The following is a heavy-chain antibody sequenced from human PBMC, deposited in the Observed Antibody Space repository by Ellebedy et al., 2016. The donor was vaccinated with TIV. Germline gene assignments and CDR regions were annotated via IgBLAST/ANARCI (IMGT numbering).Heavy chain of an antibody. V-gene: IGHV1-69*13. J-gene: IGHJ3*02. CDR3: AILPLLSDPAFDI. D-gene: IGHD2-15*01. CDR1: GGTFSSYA. Sequence: ASVKVSCKASGGTFSSYAISWVRQAPGQGLEWMGGIIPIFGTANYAQKFQGRVTITADESTSTAYMELSSLRSEDTAVYYCAILPLLSDPAFDIWGQGTMVTVSS. CDR2: IIPIFGTA.